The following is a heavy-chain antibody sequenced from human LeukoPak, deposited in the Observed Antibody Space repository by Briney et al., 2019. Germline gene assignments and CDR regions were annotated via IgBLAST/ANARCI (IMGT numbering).Heavy chain of an antibody. J-gene: IGHJ4*02. CDR3: ARTLRGVTLDY. D-gene: IGHD3-10*01. V-gene: IGHV4-4*07. Sequence: PSETLSLTCTVSGGSISSYYWSWIRQPAGQGLEWIGRIYTSGSTNYNPSLKSRVTISVDKSKNQFSLKLSSVTAADTAVYYCARTLRGVTLDYWGQGTLVTVSS. CDR1: GGSISSYY. CDR2: IYTSGST.